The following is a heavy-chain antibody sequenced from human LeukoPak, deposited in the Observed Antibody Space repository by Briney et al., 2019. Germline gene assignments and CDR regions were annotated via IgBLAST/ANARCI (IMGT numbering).Heavy chain of an antibody. D-gene: IGHD1-26*01. V-gene: IGHV3-43*02. CDR1: GFTFNTNA. CDR2: ISGDGGST. Sequence: GGSLRLSCAASGFTFNTNAMSWVRQAPGKGLEWVSLISGDGGSTYYADSVKGRFTISRDNSKNSLYLQMNSLRTEDTALYYCAKSPHPYNGSYLGYWGQGTLVTVSS. J-gene: IGHJ4*02. CDR3: AKSPHPYNGSYLGY.